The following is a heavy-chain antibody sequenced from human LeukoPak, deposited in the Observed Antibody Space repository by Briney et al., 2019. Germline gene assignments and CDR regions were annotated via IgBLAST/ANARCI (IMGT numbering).Heavy chain of an antibody. D-gene: IGHD6-25*01. Sequence: GGSLRLSCAASGFTVSSNYMSWVRQAPGEGLGWVSVIYSGGSTYYADSVKGRFTISRDNSKNTPYLQMNSLRAEDTAVYYCARPGTAAGLYYFDYWGQGTLVTVSS. CDR2: IYSGGST. CDR1: GFTVSSNY. J-gene: IGHJ4*02. V-gene: IGHV3-66*02. CDR3: ARPGTAAGLYYFDY.